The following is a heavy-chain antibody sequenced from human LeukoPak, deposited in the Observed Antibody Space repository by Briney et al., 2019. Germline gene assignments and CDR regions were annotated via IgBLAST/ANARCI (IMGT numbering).Heavy chain of an antibody. CDR3: ARDLNCGGDCQPH. J-gene: IGHJ4*02. Sequence: ASVKVSCKASGYTFTGYYMHWVRQAPGQGLEWMGRINPNSGGTNYAQKFQGRVTMTRDTSISTAYMELSRLRSDDTAVYYCARDLNCGGDCQPHWGQGTLVTVSS. CDR2: INPNSGGT. D-gene: IGHD2-21*01. V-gene: IGHV1-2*06. CDR1: GYTFTGYY.